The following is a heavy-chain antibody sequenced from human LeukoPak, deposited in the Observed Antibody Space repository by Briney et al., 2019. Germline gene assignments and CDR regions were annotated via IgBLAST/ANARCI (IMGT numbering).Heavy chain of an antibody. V-gene: IGHV1-8*01. CDR3: ARGRVQGRFLEY. J-gene: IGHJ4*02. Sequence: ASVKVSCKASGYTFTSYDINWVRQATGQGLEWMGWMNPNSGNTGYAQKFPGRVAMTRNTSISTAYMELSSLRSEDTAVYYCARGRVQGRFLEYWGQGTLVTVSS. CDR1: GYTFTSYD. CDR2: MNPNSGNT. D-gene: IGHD3-3*01.